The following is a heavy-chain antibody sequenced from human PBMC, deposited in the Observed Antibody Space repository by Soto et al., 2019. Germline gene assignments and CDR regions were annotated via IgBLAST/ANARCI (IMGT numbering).Heavy chain of an antibody. V-gene: IGHV3-48*02. CDR2: ISSSSSTI. J-gene: IGHJ4*02. CDR1: GFTFSSCS. CDR3: ARVKVVTATDF. Sequence: PGGSLRLSCAASGFTFSSCSMNWVRQAPGKGLEWVSYISSSSSTIYYADSVKGRFTISRDNAKNSLCLQMHSLRDGDTAVYYCARVKVVTATDFWGQGTLVTVSS. D-gene: IGHD2-21*02.